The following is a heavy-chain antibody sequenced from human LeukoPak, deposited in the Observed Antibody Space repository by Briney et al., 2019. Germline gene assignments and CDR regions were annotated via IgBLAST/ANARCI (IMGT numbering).Heavy chain of an antibody. CDR3: ARTPTFDY. CDR2: INHSGST. J-gene: IGHJ4*02. CDR1: GGFFSGYY. Sequence: SETLSLTCAVYGGFFSGYYWSWSRQPPGKGLEWIGEINHSGSTNYNPSLKSRVTISVDTSKNQFSLKLSSVTAADTAVYYCARTPTFDYWGQGTLVTVSS. V-gene: IGHV4-34*01.